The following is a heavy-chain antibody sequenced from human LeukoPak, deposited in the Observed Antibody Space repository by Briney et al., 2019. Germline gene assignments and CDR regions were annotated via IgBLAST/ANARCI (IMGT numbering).Heavy chain of an antibody. J-gene: IGHJ4*02. V-gene: IGHV3-48*04. Sequence: GGSLRLSCAASGFTFSSYAMSWVRQAPGKGLEWVSYISSSGSTIYYADSVKGRITISRDNAKNSLYLQMSSLRAEDTAVYYCARESYSSGYYYDYWGQGTLVTVSS. D-gene: IGHD3-22*01. CDR3: ARESYSSGYYYDY. CDR1: GFTFSSYA. CDR2: ISSSGSTI.